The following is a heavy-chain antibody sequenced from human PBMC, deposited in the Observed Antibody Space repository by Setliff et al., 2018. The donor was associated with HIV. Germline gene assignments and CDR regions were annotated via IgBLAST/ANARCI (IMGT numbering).Heavy chain of an antibody. Sequence: GGSLRLSCAASGFTFSSYEMNWVRQAPGKGLEWVSYISSSGSTIYYADSVKGRFTISRDNAKNSLYLQMNSLRAEDTAVYYCARDDHGALMGVIIRYYYMDVWGKGTTVTVSS. CDR3: ARDDHGALMGVIIRYYYMDV. CDR1: GFTFSSYE. CDR2: ISSSGSTI. J-gene: IGHJ6*03. D-gene: IGHD3-10*01. V-gene: IGHV3-48*03.